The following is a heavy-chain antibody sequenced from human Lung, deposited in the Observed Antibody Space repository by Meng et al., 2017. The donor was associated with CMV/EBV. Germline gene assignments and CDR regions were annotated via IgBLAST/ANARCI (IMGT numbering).Heavy chain of an antibody. J-gene: IGHJ3*02. CDR2: INSKIGDA. Sequence: ASVXVSXKASGYTFTGYYLHWGRQAPGQGLEWMGWINSKIGDANYTQKFQGRVTVTRDTSISTAYMELKRLTYDDTAVYFCARKVFRASDAFDIWGQGTMVTVSS. CDR3: ARKVFRASDAFDI. V-gene: IGHV1-2*02. CDR1: GYTFTGYY.